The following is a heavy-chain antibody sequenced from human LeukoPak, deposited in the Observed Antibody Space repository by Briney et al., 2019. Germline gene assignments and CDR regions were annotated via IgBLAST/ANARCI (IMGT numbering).Heavy chain of an antibody. D-gene: IGHD3-22*01. CDR3: ARDLQDDSSGYYPYYFDY. J-gene: IGHJ4*02. Sequence: SVKVSCKASGGTFSSYTISWVRQAPGQGLEWMGRIIPILGITNYAEKYQGRGTITAEKPTSTAYMELSSLRSEDTAVYYCARDLQDDSSGYYPYYFDYWGQGTLVTVSS. CDR2: IIPILGIT. V-gene: IGHV1-69*04. CDR1: GGTFSSYT.